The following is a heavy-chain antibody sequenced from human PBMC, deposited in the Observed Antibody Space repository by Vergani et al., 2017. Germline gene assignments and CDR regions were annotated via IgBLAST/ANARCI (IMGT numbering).Heavy chain of an antibody. V-gene: IGHV3-74*01. CDR1: GFSFSGYW. D-gene: IGHD2/OR15-2a*01. CDR3: VRHSWVRSCKSVNCSSWDY. Sequence: EVQLVESGGGLIHPGGSLRLSCEGSGFSFSGYWMHWVRQSPEKGLVWVSRIKSDGSITNYADSVKGRFTISRDNAKNTLYLEMNSLRGEDSAVYYCVRHSWVRSCKSVNCSSWDYWGQGTPVTVSS. J-gene: IGHJ4*02. CDR2: IKSDGSIT.